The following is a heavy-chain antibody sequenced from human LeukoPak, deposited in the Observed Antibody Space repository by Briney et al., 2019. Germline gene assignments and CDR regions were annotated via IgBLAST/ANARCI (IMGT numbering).Heavy chain of an antibody. Sequence: ASVKVSCKVSGYTLTELSMHWVRQAPGKGLEWMGGFDPEDGETIYAQKFQGRVTMTTDTSTSTAYMELRSLRSDDTAVYYCARDPVLKVGATEVDYWGQGTLVTVSS. V-gene: IGHV1-24*01. CDR3: ARDPVLKVGATEVDY. D-gene: IGHD1-26*01. CDR1: GYTLTELS. J-gene: IGHJ4*02. CDR2: FDPEDGET.